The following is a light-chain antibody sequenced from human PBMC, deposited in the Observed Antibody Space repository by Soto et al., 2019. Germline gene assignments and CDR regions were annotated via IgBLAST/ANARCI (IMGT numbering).Light chain of an antibody. CDR1: NIGGES. CDR3: QVWDSTSDRYV. Sequence: ELTQPPSMSVASGQTARITCGGNNIGGESVHWYQQKPGQAPVLVVYDDSNRPSGIPERFSGSKSGNTATLTISRVEAGDDADYYCQVWDSTSDRYVFGTGPKVTVL. CDR2: DDS. V-gene: IGLV3-21*02. J-gene: IGLJ1*01.